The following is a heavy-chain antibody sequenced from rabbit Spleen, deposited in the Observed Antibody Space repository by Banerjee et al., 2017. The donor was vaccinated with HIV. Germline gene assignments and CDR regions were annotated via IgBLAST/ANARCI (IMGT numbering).Heavy chain of an antibody. D-gene: IGHD1-1*01. CDR3: ARNYVNAFDP. J-gene: IGHJ2*01. V-gene: IGHV1S45*01. CDR1: GFSFSSNW. Sequence: LEESGGGLVKPGGTLTLTCTVSGFSFSSNWICWVRQAPGKGLEWIACIDTNDGDTDYANWPKGRFTISKTSSTTVTLQTTSLTAADTATYFCARNYVNAFDPWGPGTLVTVS. CDR2: IDTNDGDT.